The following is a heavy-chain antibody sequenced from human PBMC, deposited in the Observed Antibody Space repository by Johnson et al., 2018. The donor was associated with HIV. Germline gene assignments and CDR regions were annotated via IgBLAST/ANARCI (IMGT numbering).Heavy chain of an antibody. J-gene: IGHJ3*01. V-gene: IGHV3-23*03. D-gene: IGHD6-19*01. CDR2: IYRGGSR. CDR3: TTDGRIPVAHHDAFDV. CDR1: KLTFSNYA. Sequence: VQLVESGGGLVQPGGSLRLSCAASKLTFSNYAMTWVRQAPGKGLEWVSVIYRGGSRYYADSVKGRFTTTRDNSKTTLYLQMTSLKTADTAVYYCTTDGRIPVAHHDAFDVWGQGTMVTVSS.